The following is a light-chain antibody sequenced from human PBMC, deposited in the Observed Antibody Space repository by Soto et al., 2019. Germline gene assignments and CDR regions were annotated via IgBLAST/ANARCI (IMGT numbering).Light chain of an antibody. CDR3: SSYAGSNNLV. CDR2: EVS. V-gene: IGLV2-8*01. Sequence: QSVLTQPPSASGSPGQSVTISCTGASSDVGAYKYVSWYQQHPGKAPKVMIYEVSKRPSGVPDRFSGSKSGNTASLTVSGLQAEDEAEYYCSSYAGSNNLVFGGGTKLTVL. J-gene: IGLJ2*01. CDR1: SSDVGAYKY.